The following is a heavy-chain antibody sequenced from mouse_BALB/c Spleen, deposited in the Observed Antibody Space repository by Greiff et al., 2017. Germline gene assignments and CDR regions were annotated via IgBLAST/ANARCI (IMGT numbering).Heavy chain of an antibody. CDR2: IWAGGST. V-gene: IGHV2-9*02. CDR1: GFSLTSYG. D-gene: IGHD2-2*01. CDR3: AREGLRRRRSWDYYAMDY. J-gene: IGHJ4*01. Sequence: QVQLKESGPGLVAPSQSLSITCTVSGFSLTSYGVHWVRQPPGKGLEWLGLIWAGGSTNYNSALMSRLSISKDNSKSQVFLKMNSLQTDDTAMYYCAREGLRRRRSWDYYAMDYWGQGTSVTVSS.